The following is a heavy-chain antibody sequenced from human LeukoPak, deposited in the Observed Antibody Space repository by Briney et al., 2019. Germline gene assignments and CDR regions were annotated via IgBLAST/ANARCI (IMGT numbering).Heavy chain of an antibody. J-gene: IGHJ6*04. CDR1: GFTLDDYG. Sequence: GGSLRLSCTASGFTLDDYGMSWFRQAPGKGLEGVGFIRSKVHGGTAEYTASVKGRFTISRDDSNNIAHLQMNSLKTEDTALYYCTRYRRGWSGSYMDVWGKGTTVIVSS. V-gene: IGHV3-49*01. D-gene: IGHD6-19*01. CDR3: TRYRRGWSGSYMDV. CDR2: IRSKVHGGTA.